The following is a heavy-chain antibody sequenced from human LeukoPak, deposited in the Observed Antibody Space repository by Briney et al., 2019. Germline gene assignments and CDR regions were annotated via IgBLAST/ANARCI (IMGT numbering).Heavy chain of an antibody. CDR3: AKIQGWFNAAFQI. D-gene: IGHD6-19*01. CDR2: ISDSGENT. Sequence: GGTLRLSCVASGFSFSSYGMSWVRQAPGKGLEWVSGISDSGENTHYADSVKGRFTISRDLSTNTLFLQMNSLRAEDTALYYCAKIQGWFNAAFQIGGQGTMVTVS. CDR1: GFSFSSYG. V-gene: IGHV3-23*01. J-gene: IGHJ3*02.